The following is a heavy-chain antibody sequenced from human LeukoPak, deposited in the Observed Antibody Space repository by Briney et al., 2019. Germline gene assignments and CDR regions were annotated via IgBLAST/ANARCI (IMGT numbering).Heavy chain of an antibody. J-gene: IGHJ6*02. CDR3: ARGLYYYYGMDV. CDR2: IHSGGRT. Sequence: SETLSLTCTVSGGSISDDYWSWIRQSPGKGLEWIAYIHSGGRTSYNPSLKSRVTISVETSKNEFSLKLSSVTAADTAVYYCARGLYYYYGMDVWGQGTTVTVSS. V-gene: IGHV4-59*12. CDR1: GGSISDDY. D-gene: IGHD5/OR15-5a*01.